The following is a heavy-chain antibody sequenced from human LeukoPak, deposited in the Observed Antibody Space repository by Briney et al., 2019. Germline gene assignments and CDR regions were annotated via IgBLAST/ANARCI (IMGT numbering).Heavy chain of an antibody. CDR2: MKEDGSEE. D-gene: IGHD3-16*01. CDR3: ARTLRTFNWFDP. V-gene: IGHV3-7*01. J-gene: IGHJ5*02. CDR1: GFTFSNYW. Sequence: GGSLRLSCGASGFTFSNYWMSWVRQAPGKGLEWVANMKEDGSEEYYVDPVKGRFTISRDNAKNSLYLQMNSLRAEDTAVYYCARTLRTFNWFDPWGQGTLVTVSS.